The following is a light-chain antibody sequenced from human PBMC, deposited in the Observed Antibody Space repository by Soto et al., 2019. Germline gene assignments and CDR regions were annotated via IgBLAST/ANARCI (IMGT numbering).Light chain of an antibody. CDR1: RSVSDTL. J-gene: IGKJ1*01. V-gene: IGKV3-20*01. CDR2: GTS. Sequence: EIELTQSPGTLSLSPGERATLSCRADRSVSDTLLTWFQQKPDQAPRLLIFGTSNRAPGIPDRFSGSGSGTDFTLTISRLEPDDFAVYYCQHYGDSSWTFGQGTKVEIK. CDR3: QHYGDSSWT.